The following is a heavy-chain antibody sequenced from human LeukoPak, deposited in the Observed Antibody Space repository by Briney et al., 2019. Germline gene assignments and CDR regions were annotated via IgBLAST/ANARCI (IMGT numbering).Heavy chain of an antibody. V-gene: IGHV3-74*01. Sequence: GGSLRLSCAASGFTFSSYWMHWVRQAPGKGLVWVSRINSDGSSTSYADSVKGRFTISRDNAKNSLYLQMNSLRAEDTAVYYCARASVRYCSSTSCGKYFYYYMDVWGKGTTVTVSS. CDR3: ARASVRYCSSTSCGKYFYYYMDV. D-gene: IGHD2-2*01. J-gene: IGHJ6*03. CDR1: GFTFSSYW. CDR2: INSDGSST.